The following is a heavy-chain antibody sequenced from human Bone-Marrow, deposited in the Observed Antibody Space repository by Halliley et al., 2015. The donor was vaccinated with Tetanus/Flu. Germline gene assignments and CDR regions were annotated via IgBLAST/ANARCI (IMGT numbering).Heavy chain of an antibody. CDR3: ATGGGYLIDY. J-gene: IGHJ4*02. CDR2: IYNSGPP. Sequence: KGLEWIGFIYNSGPPIYTPSLKSRVTISVDTSKNQLSLKLSSVIAADTAVYYCATGGGYLIDYWGQGTLLPVSS. D-gene: IGHD5-12*01. V-gene: IGHV4-59*01.